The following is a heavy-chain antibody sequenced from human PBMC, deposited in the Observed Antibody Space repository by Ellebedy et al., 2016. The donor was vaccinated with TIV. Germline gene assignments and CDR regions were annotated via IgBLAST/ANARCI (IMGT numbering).Heavy chain of an antibody. CDR1: GFTFSNYA. J-gene: IGHJ6*02. V-gene: IGHV3-23*01. Sequence: PGGSLRLSCAASGFTFSNYAMSWVRQAPGKGLEWVSDFFSYDGSTHYADSVKGRFTISRDNSYNTLFLHMNSLRAEDTAVFYCARFYDVDVWGQGTTVTVSS. CDR3: ARFYDVDV. D-gene: IGHD3-3*01. CDR2: FFSYDGST.